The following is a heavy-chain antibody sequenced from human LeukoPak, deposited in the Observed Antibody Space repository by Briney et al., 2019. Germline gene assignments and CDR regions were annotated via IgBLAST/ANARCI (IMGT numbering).Heavy chain of an antibody. D-gene: IGHD1-26*01. V-gene: IGHV1-18*01. CDR3: ARDRRDSGSYYSDY. CDR1: GGTFSSYP. Sequence: GASVKVSCKASGGTFSSYPFTWVRQAPGQGLEWMGWISVYNGNTNYAQKLQGRVTMTTDTSTSTAYMELRSLRSDDTAVYYCARDRRDSGSYYSDYWGQGTLVTVSS. CDR2: ISVYNGNT. J-gene: IGHJ4*02.